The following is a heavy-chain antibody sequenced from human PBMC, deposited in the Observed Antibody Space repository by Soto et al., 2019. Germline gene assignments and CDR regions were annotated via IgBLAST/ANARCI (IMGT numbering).Heavy chain of an antibody. CDR1: GGSFSGYY. V-gene: IGHV4-34*01. CDR2: INHSGST. J-gene: IGHJ4*02. CDR3: ARTSALRVPGY. Sequence: PSETLSLTCAVYGGSFSGYYWSWIRQPPGKGLEWIGEINHSGSTNYNPSLKSRVTISVDTSKNQFSLKLSSVTAADTAVYYCARTSALRVPGYWGQGTLVTVSS. D-gene: IGHD2-2*01.